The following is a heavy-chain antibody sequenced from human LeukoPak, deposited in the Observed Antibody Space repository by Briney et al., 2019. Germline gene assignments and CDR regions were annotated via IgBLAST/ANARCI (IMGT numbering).Heavy chain of an antibody. CDR1: GGSFSGYY. J-gene: IGHJ6*02. Sequence: PSETLSLTCAVYGGSFSGYYWSWIRQPPGKGLEWIGEINHSGSTNYNPSLRSRVTISVDTSKNQFSLKLSSVTAADTAVYYCAGPSMVRGRYYYYYGMDVWGQGTTVTVSS. CDR2: INHSGST. V-gene: IGHV4-34*01. D-gene: IGHD3-10*01. CDR3: AGPSMVRGRYYYYYGMDV.